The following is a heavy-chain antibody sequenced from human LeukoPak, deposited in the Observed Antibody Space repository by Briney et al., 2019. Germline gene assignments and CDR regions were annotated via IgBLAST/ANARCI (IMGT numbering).Heavy chain of an antibody. CDR3: ARESVTVTRGFDY. Sequence: PSETLSLTCTVSDGSISSYYWSRIRQPPGKGLEWIGYIYYSGSTNYNPSLKSRVTISVDTSKNQFSLKLSSVTAADTAVYYCARESVTVTRGFDYWGQGTLVTVSS. D-gene: IGHD4-17*01. CDR2: IYYSGST. V-gene: IGHV4-59*01. J-gene: IGHJ4*02. CDR1: DGSISSYY.